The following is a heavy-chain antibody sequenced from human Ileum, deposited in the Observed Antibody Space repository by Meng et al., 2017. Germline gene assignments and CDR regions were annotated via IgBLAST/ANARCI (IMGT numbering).Heavy chain of an antibody. D-gene: IGHD3-22*01. CDR1: GASISSHS. V-gene: IGHV4-59*08. CDR2: IYYRGGA. Sequence: QVQLQESGPGRGKPAESRARTCSVSGASISSHSWTWIRQPPGKGLEYIGYIYYRGGASYNPSLRSRVTMSVDTSKNQFSLNLSSVTAADTAVYYCARLLDSSDWGWFDPWGQGTLVTVSS. J-gene: IGHJ5*02. CDR3: ARLLDSSDWGWFDP.